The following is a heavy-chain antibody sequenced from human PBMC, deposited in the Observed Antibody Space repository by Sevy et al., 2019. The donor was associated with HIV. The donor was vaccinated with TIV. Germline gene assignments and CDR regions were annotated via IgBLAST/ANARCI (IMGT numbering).Heavy chain of an antibody. CDR3: ASGSGSYYDAFHI. Sequence: SETLSLTCSVSGGSISGNFWTWIRQPPGKGLEWIGYIYYSGSTNSNPSLKSRVSISLDTSKNQFSLRLNSVTAADTAVYYCASGSGSYYDAFHIWGQVTMVTVSS. D-gene: IGHD1-26*01. J-gene: IGHJ3*02. CDR1: GGSISGNF. CDR2: IYYSGST. V-gene: IGHV4-59*01.